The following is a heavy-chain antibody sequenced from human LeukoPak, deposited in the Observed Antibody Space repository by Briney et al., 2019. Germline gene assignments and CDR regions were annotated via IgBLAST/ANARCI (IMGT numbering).Heavy chain of an antibody. J-gene: IGHJ4*02. CDR2: IYYSGST. V-gene: IGHV4-31*03. D-gene: IGHD3-22*01. CDR1: GGSISSGGYY. Sequence: PSETLSLTCTVSGGSISSGGYYWSWIRQHPGKGLEWIGYIYYSGSTYYNPSLKSRVTISVDTSKNQFSLKLSSETAADTAVYYCARDVGGLLRGYFDYWGQGTLVTVSS. CDR3: ARDVGGLLRGYFDY.